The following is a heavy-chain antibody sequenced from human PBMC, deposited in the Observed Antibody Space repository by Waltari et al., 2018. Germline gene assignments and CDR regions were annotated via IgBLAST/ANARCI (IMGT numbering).Heavy chain of an antibody. CDR1: GYTFTGYY. CDR3: AITSDSSGYYCDY. CDR2: INPNRGGT. Sequence: QVQLVQSGAEVKKPGASVKVSCKASGYTFTGYYMHWVRQAPGPGLEWMGGINPNRGGTSYAQKVQGRVTRTRDTSISTAYMELSRLRSDDTAVYYCAITSDSSGYYCDYWGQGTLVTVSS. D-gene: IGHD3-22*01. V-gene: IGHV1-2*02. J-gene: IGHJ4*02.